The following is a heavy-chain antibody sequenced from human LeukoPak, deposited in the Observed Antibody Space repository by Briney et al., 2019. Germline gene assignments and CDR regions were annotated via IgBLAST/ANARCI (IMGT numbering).Heavy chain of an antibody. CDR1: GYTFTGCY. Sequence: ASVKVSCEASGYTFTGCYMHWVRQAPGQGLEWMGWINPNSGGTNYAQKFQGRVTMTRDTSISTAYMELSRLRSDDTAVYYCAREHSSSWDQFDYWGQGTLVTVSS. V-gene: IGHV1-2*02. D-gene: IGHD6-13*01. CDR3: AREHSSSWDQFDY. CDR2: INPNSGGT. J-gene: IGHJ4*02.